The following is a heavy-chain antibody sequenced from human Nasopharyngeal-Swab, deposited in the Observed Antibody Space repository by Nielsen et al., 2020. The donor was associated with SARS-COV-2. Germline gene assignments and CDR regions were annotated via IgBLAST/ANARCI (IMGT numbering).Heavy chain of an antibody. CDR3: ARPYGDWYYLDY. J-gene: IGHJ4*02. CDR1: GGSISSPGYS. D-gene: IGHD4-17*01. CDR2: IYHSGST. V-gene: IGHV4-30-2*01. Sequence: SETLSLTCAVSGGSISSPGYSWNWIRQPPGKGLEWIGYIYHSGSTNYSPPLKSRVTFSVDKSKNQFSLQLSSVTAADTAVYYCARPYGDWYYLDYWGQGTLVTVSS.